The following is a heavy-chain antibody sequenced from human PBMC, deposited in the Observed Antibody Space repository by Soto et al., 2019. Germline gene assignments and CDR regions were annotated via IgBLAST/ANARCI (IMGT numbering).Heavy chain of an antibody. V-gene: IGHV4-34*12. CDR3: ARVRGIRDGELEPRGYDAFDI. CDR2: IIFSGTT. D-gene: IGHD1-1*01. J-gene: IGHJ3*02. Sequence: SETLSLTCAVYGGSFSGYYWSWTRQPPGKGLECFGEIIFSGTTNYYPSFKIRVTISVDLSKNHFSLKLSFVTAADTALYYCARVRGIRDGELEPRGYDAFDIWGPGTMVTVSS. CDR1: GGSFSGYY.